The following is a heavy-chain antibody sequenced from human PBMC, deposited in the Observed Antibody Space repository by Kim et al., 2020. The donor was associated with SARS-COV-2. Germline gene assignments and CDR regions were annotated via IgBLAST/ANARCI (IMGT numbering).Heavy chain of an antibody. D-gene: IGHD1-26*01. V-gene: IGHV1-46*01. CDR2: INPGGGIT. CDR3: ARHGSPGVTSDGWDRGNFYLDY. CDR1: GYTFTSYY. Sequence: ASVKVSCKAFGYTFTSYYIHWVRQAPGQGLEWMGIINPGGGITVYAQRFQGRVAMTRHTPTSTVYVELNNLRSEDTAVYYCARHGSPGVTSDGWDRGNFYLDYWGQGTLVTVSS. J-gene: IGHJ4*02.